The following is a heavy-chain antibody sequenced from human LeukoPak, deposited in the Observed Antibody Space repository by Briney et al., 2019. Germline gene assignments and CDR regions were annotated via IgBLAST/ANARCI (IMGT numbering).Heavy chain of an antibody. D-gene: IGHD3-10*01. CDR3: AKDRTYGSGSTALDY. J-gene: IGHJ4*02. CDR1: GFTFSSYG. CDR2: IRYDGSNK. Sequence: GGSLRLSCAASGFTFSSYGMHWVRQAPGKGLEWVAFIRYDGSNKYYADSVKGRFTISRDNSKNTLYLQMNSLRAEDTAVYYCAKDRTYGSGSTALDYWGQGALVTVSS. V-gene: IGHV3-30*02.